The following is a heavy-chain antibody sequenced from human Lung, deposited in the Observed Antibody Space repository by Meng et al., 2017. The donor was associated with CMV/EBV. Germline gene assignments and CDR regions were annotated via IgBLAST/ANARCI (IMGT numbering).Heavy chain of an antibody. D-gene: IGHD1-14*01. CDR1: GYTFTGYY. CDR2: INPKTGGT. Sequence: ASVKVSXKASGYTFTGYYMYWVRQVPGQGLEWMGWINPKTGGTRYAQKFQGRVSMTRDTSISTAYMELSRLRSDDTAVYYCARDRSVIITENFDFWGQGTXVTVSS. CDR3: ARDRSVIITENFDF. V-gene: IGHV1-2*02. J-gene: IGHJ4*02.